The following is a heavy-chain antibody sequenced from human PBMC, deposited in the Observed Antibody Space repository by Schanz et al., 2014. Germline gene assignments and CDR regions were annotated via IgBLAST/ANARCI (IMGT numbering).Heavy chain of an antibody. CDR2: INPSGGST. CDR1: GYTFTRYY. V-gene: IGHV1-46*01. CDR3: ARNYRGHSEESDRYGMDV. D-gene: IGHD1-7*01. J-gene: IGHJ6*02. Sequence: QVQLVQSGAEVKKPGASVKVSCKASGYTFTRYYIHWVRQAPGQGLEWMGIINPSGGSTTYAQKFQGRVTMTSDTSTSTVYMELSSLRSEDTAVYYCARNYRGHSEESDRYGMDVWGQGTTVTVSS.